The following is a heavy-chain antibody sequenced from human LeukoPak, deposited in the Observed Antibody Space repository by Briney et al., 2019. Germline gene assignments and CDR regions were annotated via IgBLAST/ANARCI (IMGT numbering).Heavy chain of an antibody. CDR3: ARDHHYSSSWYNWFDP. D-gene: IGHD6-13*01. J-gene: IGHJ5*02. CDR1: GGTFSSYA. CDR2: IIPIFGTA. Sequence: GASVKVSCKASGGTFSSYAISWVRQAPGQGLEWMGGIIPIFGTANYAQKFRGRVTITADESTSTAYMELSSLRSEDTAVYYCARDHHYSSSWYNWFDPWGQGTLVTVSS. V-gene: IGHV1-69*13.